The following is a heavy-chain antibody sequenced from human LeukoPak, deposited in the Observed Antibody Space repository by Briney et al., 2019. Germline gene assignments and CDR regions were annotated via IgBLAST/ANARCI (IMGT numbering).Heavy chain of an antibody. Sequence: GGSLRLSCAASGFTFDDYAMHWVRQAPGKGLEWVSLISWDGGSTYYADSVKGRFTISRDNSKNSLYLQMNSLRAEDTALYYCAKSIGGIITEFDYWGQGTLVTVSS. D-gene: IGHD1-26*01. J-gene: IGHJ4*02. CDR2: ISWDGGST. CDR3: AKSIGGIITEFDY. CDR1: GFTFDDYA. V-gene: IGHV3-43D*03.